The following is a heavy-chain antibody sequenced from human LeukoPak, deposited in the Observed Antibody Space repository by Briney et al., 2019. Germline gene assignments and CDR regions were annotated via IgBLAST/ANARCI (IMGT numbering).Heavy chain of an antibody. Sequence: SETLSLTCTVSGGSISSSSYYWGWIRQPPGKGREWIGSIYYSGSTYYNPSLKSRVTISVDTSKNQFSLKLSSVTAADTAVYYCARQGAVAATGYFDYWGQGTLVTVSS. V-gene: IGHV4-39*07. CDR3: ARQGAVAATGYFDY. CDR2: IYYSGST. D-gene: IGHD6-19*01. CDR1: GGSISSSSYY. J-gene: IGHJ4*02.